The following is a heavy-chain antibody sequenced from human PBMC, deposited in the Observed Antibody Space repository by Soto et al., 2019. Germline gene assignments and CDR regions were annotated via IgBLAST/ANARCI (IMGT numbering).Heavy chain of an antibody. CDR1: GFTFDDYA. CDR2: ISWDGENT. CDR3: GKDFAMDGYSYYIDH. V-gene: IGHV3-43*01. Sequence: PGGSLRLSCAASGFTFDDYAMHWVRQVPGKALEWVSLISWDGENTFYADSVKGRFTISRDSSRNSLYLQMNGLRSEDSALYYCGKDFAMDGYSYYIDHWGQGTLVTVSS. D-gene: IGHD3-10*01. J-gene: IGHJ1*01.